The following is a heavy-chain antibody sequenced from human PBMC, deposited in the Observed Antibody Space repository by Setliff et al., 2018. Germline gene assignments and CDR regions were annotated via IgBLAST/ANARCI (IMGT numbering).Heavy chain of an antibody. CDR1: GFSLSTSGVG. CDR2: IYWDDDK. V-gene: IGHV2-5*02. J-gene: IGHJ4*02. CDR3: AHRSQGGYFDY. Sequence: SGPTLVNPTQTLTLTCTFSGFSLSTSGVGVGWIRQPPGKALEWLALIYWDDDKRYSPSXXSRLTITXXTSKNQXXLTMTNMDPVDTATYYCAHRSQGGYFDYWGQGTLVTVSS.